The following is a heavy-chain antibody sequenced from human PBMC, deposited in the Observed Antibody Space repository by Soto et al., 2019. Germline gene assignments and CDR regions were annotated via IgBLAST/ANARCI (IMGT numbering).Heavy chain of an antibody. CDR3: ARDPSSYSNYVDY. CDR2: INPIGSST. Sequence: GASVKVSCKAPGYIFTTYYMHWVRQAPGHGLEWMGIINPIGSSTSYAQKFQGRVTMTRDTSTSTVYMELSSLRSEDTAVYYCARDPSSYSNYVDYWGQGTLVTVSS. V-gene: IGHV1-46*01. J-gene: IGHJ4*02. CDR1: GYIFTTYY. D-gene: IGHD4-4*01.